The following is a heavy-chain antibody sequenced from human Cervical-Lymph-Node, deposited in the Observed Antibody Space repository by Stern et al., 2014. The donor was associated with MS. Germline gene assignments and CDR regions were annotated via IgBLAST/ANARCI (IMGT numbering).Heavy chain of an antibody. CDR1: GYSISSGYY. Sequence: QVQLQESGPGLVKPSETLSLTCTVSGYSISSGYYWGWIRQPPGKGLEWSGNIYHSGSTYYHPSLKSRVTISLDTSKNQFSLNLNSVTAADTAVYYCAREEQQLLHGNWFDPWGQGTLVTVSS. CDR2: IYHSGST. V-gene: IGHV4-38-2*02. D-gene: IGHD6-13*01. CDR3: AREEQQLLHGNWFDP. J-gene: IGHJ5*02.